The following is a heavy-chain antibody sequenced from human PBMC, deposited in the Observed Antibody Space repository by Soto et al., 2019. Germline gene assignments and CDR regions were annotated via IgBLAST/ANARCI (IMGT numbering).Heavy chain of an antibody. CDR3: AKAKRALRENYYYYGMDV. D-gene: IGHD1-26*01. V-gene: IGHV6-1*01. CDR2: TYYRSKWYN. CDR1: GDSVSSNSAA. J-gene: IGHJ6*02. Sequence: PSQTLSLTCAISGDSVSSNSAAWNWIRQSPSRGLEWLGRTYYRSKWYNDYAVSVKSRITINPDTSKNQFSLQLNSVTPEDTAVYYCAKAKRALRENYYYYGMDVWGQGTTVTVSS.